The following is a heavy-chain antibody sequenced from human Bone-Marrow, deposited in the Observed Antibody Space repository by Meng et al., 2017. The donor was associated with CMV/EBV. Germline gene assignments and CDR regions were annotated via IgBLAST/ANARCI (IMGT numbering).Heavy chain of an antibody. J-gene: IGHJ6*02. CDR3: ARGGVVPAAIWGGSEFLDYYGMVV. D-gene: IGHD2-2*02. V-gene: IGHV3-66*03. CDR2: IYNTGST. Sequence: GESLKISCAASGFTVSSNYMSWVRQAPGTGLEWVSVIYNTGSTYYANSVKGRFTISRDNSKNTLYLQMNSLRAEDTAVYYCARGGVVPAAIWGGSEFLDYYGMVVWGPGNTVTVAS. CDR1: GFTVSSNY.